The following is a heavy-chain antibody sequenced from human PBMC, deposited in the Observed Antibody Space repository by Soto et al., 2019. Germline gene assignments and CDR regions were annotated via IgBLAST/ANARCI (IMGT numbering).Heavy chain of an antibody. J-gene: IGHJ5*02. CDR1: GGSISSYY. CDR2: IYYSGST. D-gene: IGHD3-10*01. CDR3: ARGALPGGLQYNWFDP. Sequence: SETLSLTCTVSGGSISSYYWSWIRQPPGKGLEWIAYIYYSGSTNYNPSLKSRVTISVDTSKNQFSLKLSSVTAADTAVYYCARGALPGGLQYNWFDPWGQGTLVTVSS. V-gene: IGHV4-59*01.